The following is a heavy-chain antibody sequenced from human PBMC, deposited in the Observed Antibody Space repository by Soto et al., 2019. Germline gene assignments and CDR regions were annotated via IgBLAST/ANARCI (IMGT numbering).Heavy chain of an antibody. J-gene: IGHJ3*02. Sequence: GGSMRLSCAASGFTFSSYAMSWVSQAPGKGMEWVSAISGSGGSTYYADSVKGRFTISRDNSKNTLYLQMNSLRAEDTAVYYCAKEQKDSRLIGADILTGYDDPFDIWGQGTMVTVSS. CDR1: GFTFSSYA. CDR2: ISGSGGST. V-gene: IGHV3-23*01. D-gene: IGHD3-9*01. CDR3: AKEQKDSRLIGADILTGYDDPFDI.